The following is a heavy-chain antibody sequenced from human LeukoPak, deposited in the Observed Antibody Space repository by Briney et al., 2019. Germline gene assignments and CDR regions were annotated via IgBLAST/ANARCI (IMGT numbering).Heavy chain of an antibody. Sequence: SETLSLTCTVSGGSISSSSYYWGWIRQPPGKGLEWIGSIYYSGSTYYNPSLKSRVTISVDTSKNQFSLKLSSVTAADTAVYYCARRRQQLVPMRGAQVYFQHWGQGTLVTVSS. V-gene: IGHV4-39*07. CDR3: ARRRQQLVPMRGAQVYFQH. D-gene: IGHD6-13*01. J-gene: IGHJ1*01. CDR2: IYYSGST. CDR1: GGSISSSSYY.